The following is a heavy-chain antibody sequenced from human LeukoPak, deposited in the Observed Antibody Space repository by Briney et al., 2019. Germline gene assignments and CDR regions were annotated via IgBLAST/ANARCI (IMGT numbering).Heavy chain of an antibody. D-gene: IGHD3-22*01. CDR3: AAYYDSSGYYRTPFDY. V-gene: IGHV3-23*01. Sequence: PGGSLRLSCAASGFTFSSYAMSWVRQAPGKGLECVSAISGSGGSTYYADSVKGRFTISRDNSKNTLYLQMNSLRAEDTAVYYCAAYYDSSGYYRTPFDYRGQGTLVTVST. CDR1: GFTFSSYA. CDR2: ISGSGGST. J-gene: IGHJ4*02.